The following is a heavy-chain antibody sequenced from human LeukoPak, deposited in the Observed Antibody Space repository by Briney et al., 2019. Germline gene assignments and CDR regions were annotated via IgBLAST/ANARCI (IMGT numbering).Heavy chain of an antibody. V-gene: IGHV3-48*03. CDR2: IGYSGRTI. CDR1: GFTFSSYE. J-gene: IGHJ4*02. Sequence: GGSLRLSCAASGFTFSSYEMNWVRQAPGKGLAWVANIGYSGRTIYYADSVKGRFTISRDNAKNSLYLQMNSLRVEDTAVYYCAILAVASDFDYWGQGALVTVSS. CDR3: AILAVASDFDY. D-gene: IGHD6-19*01.